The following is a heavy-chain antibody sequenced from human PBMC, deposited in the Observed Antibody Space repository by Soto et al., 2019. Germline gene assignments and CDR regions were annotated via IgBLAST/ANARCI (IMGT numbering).Heavy chain of an antibody. CDR3: ARDTAMALPDA. Sequence: ASVKVACKGSGYTFTSYGISWVRQAPGQGLEWMGWISAHNGNTKYAQKLQGRVTMTTDTSTSTAYMEVRSLRSDDTAVYYCARDTAMALPDAWGQGTLVTVSS. CDR1: GYTFTSYG. J-gene: IGHJ4*02. D-gene: IGHD5-18*01. CDR2: ISAHNGNT. V-gene: IGHV1-18*01.